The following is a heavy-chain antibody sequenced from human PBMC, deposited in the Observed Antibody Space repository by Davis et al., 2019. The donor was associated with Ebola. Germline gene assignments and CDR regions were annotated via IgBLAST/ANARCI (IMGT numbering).Heavy chain of an antibody. D-gene: IGHD2-2*01. CDR3: ARDSPNCSGTSCSYYYYYMDV. Sequence: AASVKVSCKASGGTFSSYAISWVRQAPGQGLEWMGGIIPIFGTANYAQKFQGRVTITADESTSTAYMELSSLRSEDTAVYYCARDSPNCSGTSCSYYYYYMDVWGKGTTVTVSS. CDR1: GGTFSSYA. CDR2: IIPIFGTA. V-gene: IGHV1-69*13. J-gene: IGHJ6*03.